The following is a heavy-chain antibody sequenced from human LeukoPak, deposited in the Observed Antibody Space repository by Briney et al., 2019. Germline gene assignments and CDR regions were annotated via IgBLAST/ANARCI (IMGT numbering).Heavy chain of an antibody. CDR2: IIPIFGTA. D-gene: IGHD3-22*01. Sequence: SVKVSCKASGGTFSSYAISWVRQAPGRGLEWMGGIIPIFGTANYAQKFQGRLTITADEYTSTAFMELSSLRSEDTAVYYCARGVSQYFYDSTGFENGMDIWGQGPRSPSP. J-gene: IGHJ6*02. CDR3: ARGVSQYFYDSTGFENGMDI. V-gene: IGHV1-69*01. CDR1: GGTFSSYA.